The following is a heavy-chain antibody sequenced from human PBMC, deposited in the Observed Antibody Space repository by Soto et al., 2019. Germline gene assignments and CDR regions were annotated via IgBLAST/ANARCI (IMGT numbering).Heavy chain of an antibody. D-gene: IGHD2-2*01. V-gene: IGHV3-11*01. CDR2: IRSSDNTR. J-gene: IGHJ4*02. CDR3: ARGNALYDY. CDR1: GFSFSDYY. Sequence: NPGGYLRLSCAASGFSFSDYYMSWIRQAPGKGLEWVSYIRSSDNTRYYADSVKGRSTISRDNAKNSLYLQMNSLRAEDTAVYYCARGNALYDYWGQGTLVTVSS.